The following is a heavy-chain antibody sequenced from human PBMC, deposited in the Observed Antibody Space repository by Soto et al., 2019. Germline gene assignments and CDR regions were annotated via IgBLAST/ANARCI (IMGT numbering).Heavy chain of an antibody. V-gene: IGHV1-2*02. Sequence: EASVKVSCKASGYTFTGYYMHWVRQAPGQGLEWMGWINPNSGGTNYAQKFQGRVTMTRDTSISTAYMELSRLRSDDTAVYYCARAVSTLLYYFDYWGQGTLVTVS. CDR2: INPNSGGT. CDR1: GYTFTGYY. CDR3: ARAVSTLLYYFDY. D-gene: IGHD4-17*01. J-gene: IGHJ4*02.